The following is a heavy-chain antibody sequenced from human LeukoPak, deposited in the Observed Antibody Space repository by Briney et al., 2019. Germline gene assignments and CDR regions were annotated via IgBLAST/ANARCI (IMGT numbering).Heavy chain of an antibody. V-gene: IGHV4-59*08. J-gene: IGHJ4*02. D-gene: IGHD3-22*01. CDR1: GGSISSYY. Sequence: PSETLSLTCTVSGGSISSYYWSWIRQPPGKGLEWIGCIHYSGNTNYNPSLKSRVTISVDTSKKQFSLKLSSLTAADTAVYYCARHHGLGGYYPDYWGQGTLVTVSS. CDR2: IHYSGNT. CDR3: ARHHGLGGYYPDY.